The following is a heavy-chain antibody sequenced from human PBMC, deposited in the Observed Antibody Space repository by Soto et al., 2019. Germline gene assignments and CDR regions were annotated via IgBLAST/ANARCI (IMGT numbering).Heavy chain of an antibody. CDR3: ARDTMVTYCSGGSCYSRGGDY. CDR2: ISAYNGNT. D-gene: IGHD2-15*01. V-gene: IGHV1-18*01. J-gene: IGHJ4*02. Sequence: ASVKVSCKASGYTFTSYGTSWVRQAPGQGLEWMGWISAYNGNTNYAQKLQGRVTMTTDTSTSTAYMELRSLRSDDTAVYYCARDTMVTYCSGGSCYSRGGDYWGQGTLVTVSS. CDR1: GYTFTSYG.